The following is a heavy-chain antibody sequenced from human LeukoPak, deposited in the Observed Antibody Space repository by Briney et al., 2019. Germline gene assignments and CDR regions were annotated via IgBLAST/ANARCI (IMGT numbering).Heavy chain of an antibody. CDR3: ARDLNWFDP. V-gene: IGHV1-69*05. Sequence: ASVKLSCTASGGTFSSYAINWVRQGPGQGLEWMGRIIPICGTANYAQKYQGRVTITTDESTTTAYMELSSLRSEDTAVYYCARDLNWFDPWGQGTLVTVSS. J-gene: IGHJ5*02. CDR2: IIPICGTA. CDR1: GGTFSSYA.